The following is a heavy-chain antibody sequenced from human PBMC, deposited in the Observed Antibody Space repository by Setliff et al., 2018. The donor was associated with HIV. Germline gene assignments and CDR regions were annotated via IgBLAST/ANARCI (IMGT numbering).Heavy chain of an antibody. D-gene: IGHD2-15*01. V-gene: IGHV4-59*11. CDR1: GDSINTHY. Sequence: PSETLSLTCTVSGDSINTHYWSWIRQAPGKGLEWIGCISHSGNTNFNPSLNSRVTISVDTSKNQFSLRLTSVTAADTAIYYCARVSRLHPFDPWGQGTLVTVSS. CDR3: ARVSRLHPFDP. J-gene: IGHJ5*02. CDR2: ISHSGNT.